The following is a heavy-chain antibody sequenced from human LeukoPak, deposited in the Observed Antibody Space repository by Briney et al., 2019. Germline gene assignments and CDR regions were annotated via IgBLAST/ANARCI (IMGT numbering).Heavy chain of an antibody. CDR3: ARDPGYYYYGMGV. CDR2: TYYRSKWYN. CDR1: GDSVSSNSVA. Sequence: SQTLSLTCAISGDSVSSNSVAWNWIRQSPSRGLEWLGRTYYRSKWYNDYAVSVKSRITINPDTSKNHFSLQLNSVTPEDTAVYYCARDPGYYYYGMGVWGQGTTVTVSS. V-gene: IGHV6-1*01. J-gene: IGHJ6*02.